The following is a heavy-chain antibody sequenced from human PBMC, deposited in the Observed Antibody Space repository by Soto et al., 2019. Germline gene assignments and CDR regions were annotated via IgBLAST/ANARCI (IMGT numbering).Heavy chain of an antibody. J-gene: IGHJ6*02. CDR1: GGTFSSYA. CDR3: ARKYSSSFGYYYYGMDV. V-gene: IGHV1-69*13. CDR2: IIPIFGTA. Sequence: RASVKVSCKASGGTFSSYAISWVRQAPGQGLEWMGGIIPIFGTANYAQKFQGRVTITADESTSTAYMELSSLRSEDTAVYYCARKYSSSFGYYYYGMDVWGQGTTVTVSS. D-gene: IGHD6-6*01.